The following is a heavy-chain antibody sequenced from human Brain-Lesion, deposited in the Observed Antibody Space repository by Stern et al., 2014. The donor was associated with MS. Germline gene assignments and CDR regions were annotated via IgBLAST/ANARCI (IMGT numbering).Heavy chain of an antibody. D-gene: IGHD3-10*01. Sequence: EVQLVESGGDLVQPGRSLRLSCVASGFSFDDYAMHWVRQAPGKGLEWVSGISWNRLTLGYADPVKGRFPISRDNAENSLYLQINSLSPEDTALYDCARGRGVFCYYYAMDVWGQGTTVTVSS. CDR2: ISWNRLTL. V-gene: IGHV3-9*01. CDR1: GFSFDDYA. CDR3: ARGRGVFCYYYAMDV. J-gene: IGHJ6*02.